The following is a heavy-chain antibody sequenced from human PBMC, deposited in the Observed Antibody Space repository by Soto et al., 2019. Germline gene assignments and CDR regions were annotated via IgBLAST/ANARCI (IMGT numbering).Heavy chain of an antibody. CDR3: ARGWGGWLIYHEYGVDD. CDR2: IWYDGSNK. Sequence: QPGGSLRLSCAASGFTFSSYGMHWVRQAPGKGLEWVAVIWYDGSNKYYADSVKGRFTISRDNSKNTLYLQMNSLRAEDTAVYYCARGWGGWLIYHEYGVDDWGQGTTVTVSS. D-gene: IGHD3-3*01. CDR1: GFTFSSYG. V-gene: IGHV3-33*01. J-gene: IGHJ6*01.